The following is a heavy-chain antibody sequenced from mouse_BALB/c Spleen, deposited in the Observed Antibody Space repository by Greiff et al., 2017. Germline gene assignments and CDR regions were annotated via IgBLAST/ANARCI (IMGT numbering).Heavy chain of an antibody. CDR2: IRNKANGYTT. V-gene: IGHV7-3*02. CDR3: ARYYYGSSYAFAY. D-gene: IGHD1-1*01. J-gene: IGHJ3*01. CDR1: GFTFTDYY. Sequence: EVKLMESGGGLVQPGGSLRLSCATSGFTFTDYYMSWVRQPPGKALEWLGFIRNKANGYTTEYSASVKGRFTISRDNSQSILYLQMNTLRAEDSATYYCARYYYGSSYAFAYWGQGTLVTVSA.